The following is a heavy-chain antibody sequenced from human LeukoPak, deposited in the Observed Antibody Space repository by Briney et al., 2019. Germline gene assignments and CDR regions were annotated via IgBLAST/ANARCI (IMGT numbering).Heavy chain of an antibody. CDR2: IIPIFDTA. J-gene: IGHJ4*02. V-gene: IGHV1-69*01. Sequence: GASVKVSCKASGGTFSSYAISWVRQAPGQGLEWMGGIIPIFDTANYAQKFQGRVTITADESTSTAYMELSSLRSEDTAVYYCAVHSAGYVVSELDYWGQGTLVTVSS. CDR1: GGTFSSYA. CDR3: AVHSAGYVVSELDY. D-gene: IGHD1-14*01.